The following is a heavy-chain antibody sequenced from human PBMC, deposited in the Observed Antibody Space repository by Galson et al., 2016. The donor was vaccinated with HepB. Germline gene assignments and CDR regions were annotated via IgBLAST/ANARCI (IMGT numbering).Heavy chain of an antibody. V-gene: IGHV4-31*03. CDR1: GGSISSGDYY. Sequence: TLSLTCIVSGGSISSGDYYWSWIRQHPGKGLEWIGHIYYSGSTYHNPSLKSRLTISVDTSKNQFSLKLSSVTAADTAVYYCARVPLELRGPGYFHHWGQGTLVTVSS. CDR3: ARVPLELRGPGYFHH. CDR2: IYYSGST. J-gene: IGHJ4*02. D-gene: IGHD4-23*01.